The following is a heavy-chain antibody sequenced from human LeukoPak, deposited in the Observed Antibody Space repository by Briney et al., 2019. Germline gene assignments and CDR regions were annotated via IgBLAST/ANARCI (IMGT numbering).Heavy chain of an antibody. J-gene: IGHJ4*02. CDR2: ISSSSSYI. D-gene: IGHD1-26*01. Sequence: GGSLRLPCAASGFTFSSYSMNWVRQAPGKGLEWVSSISSSSSYIYYADSVKGRFTISRDNAKNSLYLQMNSLRAEDTAVYCCARLVGATGIVDYWGQGTLVTVSS. V-gene: IGHV3-21*01. CDR3: ARLVGATGIVDY. CDR1: GFTFSSYS.